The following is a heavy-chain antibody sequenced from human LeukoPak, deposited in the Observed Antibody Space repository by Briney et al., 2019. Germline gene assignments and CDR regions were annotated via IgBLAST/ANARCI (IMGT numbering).Heavy chain of an antibody. D-gene: IGHD3-3*01. CDR3: AREGSRAIFGVVTRGYFDY. CDR1: GFTFSSYW. Sequence: GGSLRLSCAASGFTFSSYWMSWVRQAPGKGLEWVANIKQDGTEKYYVDSVKGRFTISRDSAKNSLYLQMNSLRAEDTAVHYCAREGSRAIFGVVTRGYFDYWGQGTLVTVSS. J-gene: IGHJ4*02. V-gene: IGHV3-7*01. CDR2: IKQDGTEK.